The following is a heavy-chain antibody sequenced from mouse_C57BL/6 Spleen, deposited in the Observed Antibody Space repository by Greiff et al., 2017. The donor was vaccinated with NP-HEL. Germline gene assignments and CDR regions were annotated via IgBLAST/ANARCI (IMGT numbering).Heavy chain of an antibody. Sequence: EVKLVESGGGLVKPGGSLKLSCAASGFTFSSYAMSWVRQTPEKRLEWVATISDGGSYTYYPDNVKGRFTISRDNAKNNLYLQMSHLKSEDTAMYYCARGYSSKGDFDYWGQGTTVTVSS. CDR2: ISDGGSYT. CDR1: GFTFSSYA. V-gene: IGHV5-4*03. J-gene: IGHJ2*01. CDR3: ARGYSSKGDFDY. D-gene: IGHD3-2*02.